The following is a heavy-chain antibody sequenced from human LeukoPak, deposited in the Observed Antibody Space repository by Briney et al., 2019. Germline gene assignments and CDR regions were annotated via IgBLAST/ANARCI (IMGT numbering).Heavy chain of an antibody. D-gene: IGHD2-2*01. J-gene: IGHJ3*02. CDR3: AREGSGYYSSTSCYSDAFDI. CDR1: GYTFTSYG. Sequence: ASVKVSCKASGYTFTSYGISWVRQAPGQGLEWMGWISAYNGNTNYAQKLRGRVTMTTDTSTSTAYMELRSLRSDDTAVYYCAREGSGYYSSTSCYSDAFDIWGQGTMVTVSS. V-gene: IGHV1-18*01. CDR2: ISAYNGNT.